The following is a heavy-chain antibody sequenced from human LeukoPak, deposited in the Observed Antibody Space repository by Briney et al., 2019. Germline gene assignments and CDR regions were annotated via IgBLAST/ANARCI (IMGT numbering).Heavy chain of an antibody. D-gene: IGHD1-26*01. CDR1: GFTFSNYW. CDR2: INPAGNYG. J-gene: IGHJ5*01. V-gene: IGHV3-74*01. CDR3: VRDWDHFDFDS. Sequence: PGGSLRLSCAAYGFTFSNYWIHWVRQAPGKGLVWVSRINPAGNYGNYADSVKGRFTISRDNAKNTVYLQMNSLRAEDTALFYCVRDWDHFDFDSWGQGTLVTVSS.